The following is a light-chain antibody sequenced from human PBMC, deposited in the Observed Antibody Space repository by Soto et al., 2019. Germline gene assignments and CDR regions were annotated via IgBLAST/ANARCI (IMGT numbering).Light chain of an antibody. CDR2: GAS. J-gene: IGKJ1*01. CDR1: QSVSRSF. CDR3: QQYGISPRT. Sequence: VITQSPAPLSLSPGERATLSCRASQSVSRSFSAWYQQKPGQAPRLLIYGASSRATGIPDRFSGSGSGTDFTLTISRLEPEDFAVYYCQQYGISPRTFGQGTKV. V-gene: IGKV3-20*01.